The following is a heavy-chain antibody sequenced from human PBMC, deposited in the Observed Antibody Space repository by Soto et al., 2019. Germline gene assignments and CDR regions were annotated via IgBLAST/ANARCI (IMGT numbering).Heavy chain of an antibody. CDR2: IDPSDSYT. J-gene: IGHJ4*02. CDR1: GYSFTSYW. V-gene: IGHV5-10-1*01. Sequence: GESLKISCKGSGYSFTSYWISWVRQMLGKGLEWMGRIDPSDSYTNYSPSFQGHVTISADKSISTAYLQWSSLKASDTAMYYCARHDYSNYAKIFDYWGQGTLVTVSS. D-gene: IGHD4-4*01. CDR3: ARHDYSNYAKIFDY.